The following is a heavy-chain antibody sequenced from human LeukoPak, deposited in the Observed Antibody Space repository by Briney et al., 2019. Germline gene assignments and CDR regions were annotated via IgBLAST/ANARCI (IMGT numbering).Heavy chain of an antibody. CDR1: GGSISSGGYY. CDR2: IYHSGST. V-gene: IGHV4-30-2*01. CDR3: ARDPLHSSGYYGLDY. D-gene: IGHD3-22*01. Sequence: ASETLSLTCTVSGGSISSGGYYWSWIRQPPGKGLEWIGYIYHSGSTYYNPSLKSRVTISVDTSKNQFSLKLSSVTAADTAVYYCARDPLHSSGYYGLDYWGQGTLVTVSS. J-gene: IGHJ4*02.